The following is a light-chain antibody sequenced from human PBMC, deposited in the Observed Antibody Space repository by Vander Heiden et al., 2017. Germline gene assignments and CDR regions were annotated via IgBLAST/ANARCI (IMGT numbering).Light chain of an antibody. CDR2: ENN. V-gene: IGLV1-51*01. J-gene: IGLJ2*01. CDR3: GTWDSSLSAVV. CDR1: RSNIGNNY. Sequence: QSVLPQPPSVSAAPGQKVTIYCAGSRSNIGNNYVSGDQQLPGTAPNLLIYENNKRPAGIPDRLSGSKSGTSATLGITGLQTGDEADYYCGTWDSSLSAVVFGGGTKLTVL.